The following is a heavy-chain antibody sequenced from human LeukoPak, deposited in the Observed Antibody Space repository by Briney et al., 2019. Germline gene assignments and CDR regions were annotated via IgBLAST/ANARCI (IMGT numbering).Heavy chain of an antibody. CDR3: ATATGYSSGWYGVHLDY. V-gene: IGHV3-23*01. Sequence: PGGSLRLTCAASGFTFSSYAMSWVRQAPGKGLEWVSAISGSGGSTYYADSVKGRFTISRDNSKNTLYLQMNSLRAEDTAVYYCATATGYSSGWYGVHLDYWGQGTLVTVSS. J-gene: IGHJ4*02. CDR2: ISGSGGST. CDR1: GFTFSSYA. D-gene: IGHD6-19*01.